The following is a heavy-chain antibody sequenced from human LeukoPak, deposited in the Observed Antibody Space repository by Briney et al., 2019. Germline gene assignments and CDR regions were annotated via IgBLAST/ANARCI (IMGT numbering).Heavy chain of an antibody. J-gene: IGHJ4*02. CDR2: VNNDGSST. D-gene: IGHD6-19*01. Sequence: QPGGSLRLSCGASGFIFSRYWMHWVRQAPGKGLMWVSRVNNDGSSTTYADSVEGRFTISRDNARNTLYLQMNSLRAEDTAVYYCARSSYPYYFDYWGQGTLVTVSS. CDR1: GFIFSRYW. CDR3: ARSSYPYYFDY. V-gene: IGHV3-74*01.